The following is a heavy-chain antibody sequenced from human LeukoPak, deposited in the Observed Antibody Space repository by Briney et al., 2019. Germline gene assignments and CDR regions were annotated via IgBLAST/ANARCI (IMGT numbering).Heavy chain of an antibody. Sequence: SETLSLTCAVHGGSFSGYYWSWIRQPPGKGLEWIGEINHSGSTNYNPSLKSRVTISVDTSKNQFSLKLSSVTAADTAVYYCARHERVITEFDYWGQGTLVTVSS. CDR3: ARHERVITEFDY. D-gene: IGHD2-21*01. CDR1: GGSFSGYY. V-gene: IGHV4-34*01. J-gene: IGHJ4*02. CDR2: INHSGST.